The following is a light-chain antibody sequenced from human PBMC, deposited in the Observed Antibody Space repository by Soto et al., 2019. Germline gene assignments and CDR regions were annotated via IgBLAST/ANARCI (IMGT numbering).Light chain of an antibody. Sequence: CALTQPASVSGSPGESITISCTGTSRDVGYYNLVSWFRQHPGNAPKLIIYEVTKRPSGVSDRFSGSKSGNTASLTISGLQPEDEADYYCCSYAGSGALGVFGAGTKVTVL. CDR2: EVT. CDR3: CSYAGSGALGV. CDR1: SRDVGYYNL. J-gene: IGLJ1*01. V-gene: IGLV2-23*02.